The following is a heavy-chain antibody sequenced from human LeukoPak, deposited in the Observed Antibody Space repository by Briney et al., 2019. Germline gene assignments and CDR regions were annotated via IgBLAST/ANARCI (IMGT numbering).Heavy chain of an antibody. Sequence: PGGSLRLSCAASGFTFSSYWMSWVRQAPGKGLEWVANIKQDGSEKYYVDSVKGRFTISRDNVKNSLYLQMNSLRAEDTAVYYCAREGVRYSSSSGRGWFDPWGQGTLVTVSS. CDR1: GFTFSSYW. V-gene: IGHV3-7*01. CDR2: IKQDGSEK. CDR3: AREGVRYSSSSGRGWFDP. J-gene: IGHJ5*02. D-gene: IGHD6-6*01.